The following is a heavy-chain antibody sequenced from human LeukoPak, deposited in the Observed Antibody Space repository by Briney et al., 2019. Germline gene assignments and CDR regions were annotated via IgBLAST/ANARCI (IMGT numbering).Heavy chain of an antibody. CDR1: GGSFSGYS. CDR2: INHSGGT. V-gene: IGHV4-34*01. D-gene: IGHD2-21*02. CDR3: ARVCGGDCIDY. J-gene: IGHJ4*02. Sequence: SETLSLTWAVYGGSFSGYSWSWIRQPPGGGREWIGEINHSGGTNYNPSLKSRVTISVDTSKNQFSLKLSSVTAADTAVYYCARVCGGDCIDYWGQGTLVTVSS.